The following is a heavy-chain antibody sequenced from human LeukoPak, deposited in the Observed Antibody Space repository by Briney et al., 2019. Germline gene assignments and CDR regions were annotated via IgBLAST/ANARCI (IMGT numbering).Heavy chain of an antibody. J-gene: IGHJ3*02. CDR3: ARARGRATSQYNAFDI. Sequence: ASVKVSCKASGYTFTGYYIHWVRQAPGQGLEWMGWINPDSGGTNYAQKFQGRVTMTRDTSISTACMELSRLRSDDAAVFYCARARGRATSQYNAFDIWGQGTMVTVSS. CDR1: GYTFTGYY. D-gene: IGHD2/OR15-2a*01. V-gene: IGHV1-2*02. CDR2: INPDSGGT.